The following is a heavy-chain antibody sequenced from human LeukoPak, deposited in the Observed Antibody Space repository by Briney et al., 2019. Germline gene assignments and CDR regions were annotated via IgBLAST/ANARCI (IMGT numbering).Heavy chain of an antibody. CDR1: GFTFSSYW. J-gene: IGHJ5*02. Sequence: GGSLRLSCAASGFTFSSYWMHWVRQAPGKGLVWVSRINSDGSSTSYADSVKGRFSIPRDNAKNTLYLQMNSLRAEDSAVYYCARGDGYTGKSNWFAPWSQGTLVTVSS. CDR3: ARGDGYTGKSNWFAP. CDR2: INSDGSST. V-gene: IGHV3-74*01. D-gene: IGHD5-24*01.